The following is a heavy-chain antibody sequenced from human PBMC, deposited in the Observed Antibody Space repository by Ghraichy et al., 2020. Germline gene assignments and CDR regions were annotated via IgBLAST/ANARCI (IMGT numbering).Heavy chain of an antibody. J-gene: IGHJ6*02. CDR2: ISSSSSTI. Sequence: GGSLRLSCAASGFTFSSYSMNWVRQAPGKGLEWVSYISSSSSTIYYADSVKGRFTISRDNAKNSLYLQMNSLRDEDTAVYYCARALEGYCSGGSCWVVSHDYYYGMDVWGQGTTVTVSS. D-gene: IGHD2-15*01. V-gene: IGHV3-48*02. CDR1: GFTFSSYS. CDR3: ARALEGYCSGGSCWVVSHDYYYGMDV.